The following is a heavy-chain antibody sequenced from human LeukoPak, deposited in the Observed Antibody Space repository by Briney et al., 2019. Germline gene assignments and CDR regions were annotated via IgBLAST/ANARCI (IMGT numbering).Heavy chain of an antibody. J-gene: IGHJ3*02. D-gene: IGHD6-19*01. Sequence: PGESLRLSCGVSGFTFSRYAMHWVRQAPGKGLEWVAVISSDGSNKYYADSVKGRFTISRDNSKNTLYLQMNSLRAEDTAVYYCAKDLGGIAVAGIDAFDIWGQGTMVTVSS. V-gene: IGHV3-30-3*01. CDR1: GFTFSRYA. CDR2: ISSDGSNK. CDR3: AKDLGGIAVAGIDAFDI.